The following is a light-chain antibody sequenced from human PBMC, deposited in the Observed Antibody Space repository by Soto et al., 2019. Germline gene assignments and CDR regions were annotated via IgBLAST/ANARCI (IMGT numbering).Light chain of an antibody. J-gene: IGKJ1*01. CDR1: QSVSNY. CDR2: SAS. Sequence: EIVLTQSPATLSLSPGERANLSCRASQSVSNYLAWYQQKPGQAPRLLIYSASTRATGIPARFTGSGSGTEFTLTISSLQFDDSAVYYCQQYNTWWTFGQGTKV. V-gene: IGKV3-15*01. CDR3: QQYNTWWT.